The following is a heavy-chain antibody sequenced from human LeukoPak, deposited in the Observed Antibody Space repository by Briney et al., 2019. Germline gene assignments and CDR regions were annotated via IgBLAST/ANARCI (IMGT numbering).Heavy chain of an antibody. CDR1: GGSFSSTNW. CDR2: VHLDGRT. J-gene: IGHJ4*02. V-gene: IGHV4-4*02. CDR3: AREGGFYRPLDY. Sequence: SETLSLTCAVSGGSFSSTNWWTWFRQPPGKGLEWIGEVHLDGRTNYNPSLTGRLTMSVDLYENHISLKLTSVTAADTAVYYCAREGGFYRPLDYSGQGTLVTVSS. D-gene: IGHD3-3*01.